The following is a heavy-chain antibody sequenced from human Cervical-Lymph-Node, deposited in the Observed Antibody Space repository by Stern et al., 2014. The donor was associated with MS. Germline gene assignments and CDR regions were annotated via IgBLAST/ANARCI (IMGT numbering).Heavy chain of an antibody. CDR3: AHRPEWLRFFDY. CDR1: GFSLSTSGVG. J-gene: IGHJ4*02. V-gene: IGHV2-5*02. D-gene: IGHD5-12*01. CDR2: IYWDDHK. Sequence: LVESGPTLVKPTQTLTLTCTFSGFSLSTSGVGVGWIRQPPGKALEWLALIYWDDHKSSSPSLKGRLTHTKDASQNQGGPTMTNMDPVDPATYYCAHRPEWLRFFDYWGQGPLVTVSS.